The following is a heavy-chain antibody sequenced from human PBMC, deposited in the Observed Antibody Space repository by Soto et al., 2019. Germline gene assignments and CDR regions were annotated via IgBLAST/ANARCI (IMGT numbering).Heavy chain of an antibody. CDR1: GFTFSSYA. CDR2: ISGSGGST. J-gene: IGHJ5*02. Sequence: GGSLRLSCAASGFTFSSYAMSWVRQAPGKGLEWVSAISGSGGSTYYADSVKGRFTISRDNSKNTLYLQMNSLRAEDTAVYYCAKGYCSSTSCYWFDPWGQGTLVTVSS. D-gene: IGHD2-2*01. V-gene: IGHV3-23*01. CDR3: AKGYCSSTSCYWFDP.